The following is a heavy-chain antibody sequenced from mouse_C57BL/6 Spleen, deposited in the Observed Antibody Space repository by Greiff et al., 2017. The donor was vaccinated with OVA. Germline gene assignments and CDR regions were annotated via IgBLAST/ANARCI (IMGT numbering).Heavy chain of an antibody. D-gene: IGHD1-1*01. CDR3: ARDLHGSSLYYYAMDY. V-gene: IGHV7-3*01. Sequence: DVKLVESGGGLVQPGGSLSLSCAASGFTFTDYYMSWVRQPPGKALEWLGFIRNKANGYTTEYSASVKGRFTISRDNSQSILYLQMNALRAEDSATYYCARDLHGSSLYYYAMDYWGQGTSVTVSS. CDR1: GFTFTDYY. CDR2: IRNKANGYTT. J-gene: IGHJ4*01.